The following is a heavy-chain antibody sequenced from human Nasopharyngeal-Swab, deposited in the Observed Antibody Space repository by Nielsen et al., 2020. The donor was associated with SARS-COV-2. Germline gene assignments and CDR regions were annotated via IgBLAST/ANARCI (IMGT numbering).Heavy chain of an antibody. Sequence: WVRQAPGQGLEWMGIINPSGGSTSYAQKFQGRVTITRDTSASTAYMELSSLRSEDTAVYYCAREEGITMVRGVHYYWGQGTLVTVSS. D-gene: IGHD3-10*01. CDR2: INPSGGST. V-gene: IGHV1-46*01. CDR3: AREEGITMVRGVHYY. J-gene: IGHJ4*02.